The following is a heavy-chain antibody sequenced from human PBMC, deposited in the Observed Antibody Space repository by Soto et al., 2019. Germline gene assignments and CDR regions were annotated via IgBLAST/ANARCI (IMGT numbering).Heavy chain of an antibody. CDR3: ARVGGLEWLLYTQYYFDY. V-gene: IGHV1-2*02. CDR1: GYTCTGYY. D-gene: IGHD3-3*01. Sequence: GASVKVSCKASGYTCTGYYMHWVRQAPGQGLEWMGWINPNSGGTNYAQKFQGRVTMTRDTSISTAYMELSRLRSDDTAVYYCARVGGLEWLLYTQYYFDYWGQGTLVTVSS. CDR2: INPNSGGT. J-gene: IGHJ4*02.